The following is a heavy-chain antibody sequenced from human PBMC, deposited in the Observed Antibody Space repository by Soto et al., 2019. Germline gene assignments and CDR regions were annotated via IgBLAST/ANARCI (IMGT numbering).Heavy chain of an antibody. CDR2: ISGRGGGGSGGRT. J-gene: IGHJ6*01. CDR1: GFTFNNYA. CDR3: AKDLGRGVGYGMDV. D-gene: IGHD3-10*01. Sequence: GGSLRLSCAASGFTFNNYAMNWVRQAPGKRLEWVSGISGRGGGGSGGRTYYGDSVKGRFTISRDISKNTLDLQMNSLRVEDTATYYCAKDLGRGVGYGMDVWGQGTTVTVSS. V-gene: IGHV3-23*01.